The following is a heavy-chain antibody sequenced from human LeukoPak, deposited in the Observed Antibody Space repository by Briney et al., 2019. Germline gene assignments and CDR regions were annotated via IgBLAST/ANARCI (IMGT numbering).Heavy chain of an antibody. J-gene: IGHJ6*02. CDR1: GGSFSGYY. D-gene: IGHD6-19*01. V-gene: IGHV4-34*01. CDR3: ARDRIAVADTGYYYYYGMDV. Sequence: SETLSLTCAVYGGSFSGYYWSWIRQPPGKGLEWIGEINHSGSTNYNPSLKSRVTISVDTSKNQFSLKLSSVTAADTAVYYCARDRIAVADTGYYYYYGMDVWGQGTTVTVSS. CDR2: INHSGST.